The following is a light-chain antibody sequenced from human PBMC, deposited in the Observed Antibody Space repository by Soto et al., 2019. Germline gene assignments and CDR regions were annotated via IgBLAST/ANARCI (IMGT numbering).Light chain of an antibody. J-gene: IGKJ2*01. CDR1: QSIRTN. V-gene: IGKV3-15*01. CDR3: QQYNNWPPMYT. CDR2: GAS. Sequence: EIVLTQSPATLSVSAGGTVTLSCRASQSIRTNVAWYQQIPGQAPRLLVYGASTRATGVPARFSGSGSGIEFTLTISSLQSEDSAVYYCQQYNNWPPMYTFGQGTKLEIK.